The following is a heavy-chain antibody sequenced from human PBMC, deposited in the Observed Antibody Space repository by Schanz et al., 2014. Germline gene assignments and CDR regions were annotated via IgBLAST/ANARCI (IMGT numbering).Heavy chain of an antibody. CDR2: ISHSGGSK. Sequence: DVQLLESGGGLVQPGGSLRLSCAASGFTFNSYAMTWVRQAPGKGLEWVSSISHSGGSKYYADSVKGRFTISRDNSENTLYLQMNSLSADDTAVCYCAKGMGYCSGGTCNDYYYYGLDVWGQGTTVTVSS. D-gene: IGHD2-15*01. CDR1: GFTFNSYA. V-gene: IGHV3-23*01. J-gene: IGHJ6*02. CDR3: AKGMGYCSGGTCNDYYYYGLDV.